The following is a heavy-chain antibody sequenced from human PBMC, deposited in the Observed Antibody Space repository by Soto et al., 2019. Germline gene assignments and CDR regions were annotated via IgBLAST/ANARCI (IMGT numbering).Heavy chain of an antibody. D-gene: IGHD6-13*01. Sequence: ASVKVSCKASGYTFITYAMHWVRHATGQGLEWMGIINPSGGSTSYAQKCQGRVSMTRDTSTSTVYMELSSLRSEDTAVYYCARVGYSSSFDAFDIWGQGTMVTVSS. J-gene: IGHJ3*02. V-gene: IGHV1-46*03. CDR2: INPSGGST. CDR1: GYTFITYA. CDR3: ARVGYSSSFDAFDI.